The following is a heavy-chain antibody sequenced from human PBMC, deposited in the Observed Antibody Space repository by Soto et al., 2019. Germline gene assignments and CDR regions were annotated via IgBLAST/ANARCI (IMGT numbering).Heavy chain of an antibody. V-gene: IGHV1-69*06. CDR2: IIPIFGTA. CDR3: ARVPWPPYCGGDCDPSFDY. CDR1: GGTFSSYA. Sequence: AASVKVSCKASGGTFSSYAISWVRQAPGQGLEWMGGIIPIFGTANYAQKFQGRVTITADKSTSTAYMELSSLRSEDTAVYYCARVPWPPYCGGDCDPSFDYWGQGTLVTVSS. D-gene: IGHD2-21*02. J-gene: IGHJ4*02.